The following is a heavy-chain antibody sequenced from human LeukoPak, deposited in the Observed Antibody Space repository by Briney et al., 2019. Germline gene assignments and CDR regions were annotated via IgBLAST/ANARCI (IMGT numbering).Heavy chain of an antibody. CDR2: INPSGGST. J-gene: IGHJ4*02. CDR3: ARGIEPQLVDSGFDY. D-gene: IGHD6-13*01. CDR1: GDTFSYHS. Sequence: GASVKVSCKTFGDTFSYHSISWVRQAPGQGLEWMGIINPSGGSTSYAQKFQGRVTMTRDTSTSTVYMELSSLRSEDTAVYYCARGIEPQLVDSGFDYWGQGTLVTVSS. V-gene: IGHV1-46*01.